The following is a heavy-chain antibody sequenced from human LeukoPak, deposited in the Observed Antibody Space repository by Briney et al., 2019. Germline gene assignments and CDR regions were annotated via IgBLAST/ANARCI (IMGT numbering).Heavy chain of an antibody. V-gene: IGHV3-74*03. CDR3: ARDGGQYCSSTSCRYFDY. D-gene: IGHD2-2*01. CDR2: INGDGSNT. Sequence: GGSLRLSCAASGFTFSSHWMHWVRQAPGKGLVWVSRINGDGSNTTYADSVKGRFTISRDNSKNTLYLQMNSLRAEDTAVYYCARDGGQYCSSTSCRYFDYWGQGTLVTVSS. J-gene: IGHJ4*02. CDR1: GFTFSSHW.